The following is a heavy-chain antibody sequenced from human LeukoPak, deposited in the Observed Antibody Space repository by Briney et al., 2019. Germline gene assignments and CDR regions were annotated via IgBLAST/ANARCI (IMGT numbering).Heavy chain of an antibody. J-gene: IGHJ2*01. CDR2: IHHDGNT. CDR1: GGSFRSYY. D-gene: IGHD4-23*01. V-gene: IGHV4-34*01. CDR3: ARGRTTTVVTPEARYFDL. Sequence: PSETLSLTCEVYGGSFRSYYWSWIRQPPGKGLESIGEIHHDGNTNYNPSLKSRVTISVDTSKNKFSLKLKSVTAADTAVYYCARGRTTTVVTPEARYFDLWGRGTLVTVSS.